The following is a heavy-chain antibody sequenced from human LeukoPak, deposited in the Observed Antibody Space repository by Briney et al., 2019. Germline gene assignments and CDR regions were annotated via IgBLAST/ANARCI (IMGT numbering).Heavy chain of an antibody. CDR1: GGSISSGGYY. V-gene: IGHV4-31*03. J-gene: IGHJ3*02. CDR2: IYYSGST. D-gene: IGHD3-10*01. CDR3: ARAGSRWFGGSADAFDI. Sequence: PSETLSLTCTVSGGSISSGGYYWSWIRQHPGKGLEWIGYIYYSGSTYYNPSLKSRVTISVDTSKNQFSLKLSSVTAADTAVYYCARAGSRWFGGSADAFDIWGQGTMVTVSS.